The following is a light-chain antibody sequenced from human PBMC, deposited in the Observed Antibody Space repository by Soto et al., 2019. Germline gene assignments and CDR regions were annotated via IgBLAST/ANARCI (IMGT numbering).Light chain of an antibody. CDR1: QTINNY. Sequence: DIQMTQSPSSLSASVGDRVVITCRASQTINNYLNWYQQKIGEAPKLLIYAASTLQSGVPSRFSGSESGTDFTLAINSLQPEDFATYFCQQSYSFPYTFGQGTNLVIK. V-gene: IGKV1-39*01. J-gene: IGKJ2*01. CDR2: AAS. CDR3: QQSYSFPYT.